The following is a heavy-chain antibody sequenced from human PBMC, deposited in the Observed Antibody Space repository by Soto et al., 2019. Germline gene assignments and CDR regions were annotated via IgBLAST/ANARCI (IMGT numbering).Heavy chain of an antibody. CDR1: GGSISTSSYY. J-gene: IGHJ6*02. CDR2: IYYSGST. D-gene: IGHD3-10*01. CDR3: ARLTCYYGSGSYYRPHHNYYGMYV. V-gene: IGHV4-39*01. Sequence: PSETLSFTCTVSGGSISTSSYYWGWIRQPPGKGLEWIGSIYYSGSTYYNPSLKSCVTISVDTTKNQFSLRLTFVIAAVAAVYYCARLTCYYGSGSYYRPHHNYYGMYVWGQGTMVTVSS.